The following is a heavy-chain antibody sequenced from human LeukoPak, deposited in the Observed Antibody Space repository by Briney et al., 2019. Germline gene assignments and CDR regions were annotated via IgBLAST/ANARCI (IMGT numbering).Heavy chain of an antibody. CDR2: MNPNSGNT. Sequence: ASVKVSCKASGYTFTSWEINWVRQATGQGLEWMGWMNPNSGNTGYAQKFQGRVTMTRNTSISTAYMELSSLRSEDTAVHYCAREYSSSWFPWGQGTLVTVSS. CDR1: GYTFTSWE. CDR3: AREYSSSWFP. V-gene: IGHV1-8*01. D-gene: IGHD6-13*01. J-gene: IGHJ5*02.